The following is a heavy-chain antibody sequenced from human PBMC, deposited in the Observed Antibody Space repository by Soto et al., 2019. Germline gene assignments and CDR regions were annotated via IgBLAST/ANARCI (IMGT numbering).Heavy chain of an antibody. V-gene: IGHV3-7*01. J-gene: IGHJ4*02. CDR3: ARDDGLRTVDY. Sequence: PGGSLRLSCVASGFSFSSYWMAWVRQVPGKGLEWVAKIKEGGREEYYVDSAKGRFTISRDNANNLLYLQMNSLRVEDTALFYCARDDGLRTVDYWGEGTLVTVSS. CDR2: IKEGGREE. CDR1: GFSFSSYW.